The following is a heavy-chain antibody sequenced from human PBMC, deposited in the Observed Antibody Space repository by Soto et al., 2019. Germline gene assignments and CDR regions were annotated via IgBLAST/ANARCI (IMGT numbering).Heavy chain of an antibody. Sequence: PSETLSLTCAVYGGSFSAYYWSWVRQPPGKGLEWIGEIIHSESTKYNPSLKSRVTISVDTSKNQFSLKLSSVTASDTAIYYCAASIFYYGMDVWGQGTTVTVSS. J-gene: IGHJ6*02. CDR2: IIHSEST. V-gene: IGHV4-34*12. CDR1: GGSFSAYY. CDR3: AASIFYYGMDV.